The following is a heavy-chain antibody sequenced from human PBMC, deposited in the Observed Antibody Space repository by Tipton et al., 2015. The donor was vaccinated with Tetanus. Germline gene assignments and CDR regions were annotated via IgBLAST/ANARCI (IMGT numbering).Heavy chain of an antibody. CDR3: ARANNDFPKKGPFDS. Sequence: TLSLTCAVSGGSITSGAYLWGWIRQPPGKGLEWIGYIYHSGSTNYNPSLKSRVSISFGTSKNQSSLNLESVTAADTAFYYCARANNDFPKKGPFDSWGQGTLVIVSA. D-gene: IGHD1-1*01. V-gene: IGHV4-61*08. CDR2: IYHSGST. CDR1: GGSITSGAYL. J-gene: IGHJ4*02.